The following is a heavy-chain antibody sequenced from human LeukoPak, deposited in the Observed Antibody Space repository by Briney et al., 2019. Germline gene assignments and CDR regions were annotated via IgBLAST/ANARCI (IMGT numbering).Heavy chain of an antibody. D-gene: IGHD2-21*01. J-gene: IGHJ4*02. CDR1: GGTFSSYA. Sequence: SVKVSCKASGGTFSSYAISWVRQAPGQGLEWMGGIIPIFGTANYAQKFQGRVTITTDESTSTAYMELSSLRSEDTAVYYCATTAYCGGDCYSGYWGQGTLVTVSS. CDR2: IIPIFGTA. CDR3: ATTAYCGGDCYSGY. V-gene: IGHV1-69*05.